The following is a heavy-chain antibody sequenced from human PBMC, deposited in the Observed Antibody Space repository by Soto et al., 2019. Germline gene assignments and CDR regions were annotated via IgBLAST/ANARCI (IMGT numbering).Heavy chain of an antibody. D-gene: IGHD5-12*01. CDR2: IIPIFNTP. CDR1: GGSFSNSA. CDR3: ASRPRNGYNR. Sequence: QVQLVQSGAELKKPGSSVKVSCKSSGGSFSNSAVTWVRQAPGQGLEWMGGIIPIFNTPNYAPKFQGRVAFTADDSAATAYREVTSLTSEDAAGYYCASRPRNGYNRWGQGTLVTVSS. J-gene: IGHJ4*02. V-gene: IGHV1-69*01.